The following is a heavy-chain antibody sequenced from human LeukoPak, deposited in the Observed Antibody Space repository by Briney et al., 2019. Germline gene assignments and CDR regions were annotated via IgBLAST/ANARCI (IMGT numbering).Heavy chain of an antibody. CDR2: IYHSGST. V-gene: IGHV4-4*02. J-gene: IGHJ4*02. D-gene: IGHD6-13*01. Sequence: SETLSLTCAVSAGSISSNSWWSWVRQPPGKGLEWIGEIYHSGSTNYNPSLKNRVTISVDKSKNQFSLRLNSVTAADTAVYYCARGEGYTSTWYQPHFDYWGQGTLVTVSS. CDR3: ARGEGYTSTWYQPHFDY. CDR1: AGSISSNSW.